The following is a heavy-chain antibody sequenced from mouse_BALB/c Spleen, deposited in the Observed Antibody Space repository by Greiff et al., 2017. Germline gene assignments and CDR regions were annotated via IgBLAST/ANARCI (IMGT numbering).Heavy chain of an antibody. CDR3: ARDYYSSSRSSAY. CDR2: INPYNGGT. D-gene: IGHD1-1*01. J-gene: IGHJ3*01. Sequence: VQLHQSGPELVKPGASLTISCTASGYSFTGYTMNWVQQSHGKNLEWIGLINPYNGGTSYNQKFTGKATLTVDKSSNTAYMELLSLTSEDSAVYYGARDYYSSSRSSAYWGQGTLVTVSA. V-gene: IGHV1-18*01. CDR1: GYSFTGYT.